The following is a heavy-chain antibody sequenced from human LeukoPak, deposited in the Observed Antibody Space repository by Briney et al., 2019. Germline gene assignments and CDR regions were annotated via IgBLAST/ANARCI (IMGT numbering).Heavy chain of an antibody. D-gene: IGHD3-22*01. CDR1: GSSISSYY. CDR3: ARDYYDSSGYYFHFDY. Sequence: PSETLSLTCTVSGSSISSYYCSWIRHPPRKGLEWVGRIYITGSTPYNPCLKSLVTMSVATYKNQFSLKLSSVTAADTAVYYCARDYYDSSGYYFHFDYWGQGTLVTVSS. J-gene: IGHJ4*02. V-gene: IGHV4-4*07. CDR2: IYITGST.